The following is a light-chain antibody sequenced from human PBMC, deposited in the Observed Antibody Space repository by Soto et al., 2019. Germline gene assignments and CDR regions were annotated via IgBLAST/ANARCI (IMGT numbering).Light chain of an antibody. CDR3: SSYTSSSTQV. V-gene: IGLV2-14*01. CDR2: DVS. Sequence: QSALTQPASVSGSPGQSITISCTGTSSDVGGYNYVSWYQQLPGKAPKLMIYDVSNRPSGVSNRFSGSKSGNTASLTISGLQAEDEAEYYCSSYTSSSTQVFGTGTKLTVL. CDR1: SSDVGGYNY. J-gene: IGLJ1*01.